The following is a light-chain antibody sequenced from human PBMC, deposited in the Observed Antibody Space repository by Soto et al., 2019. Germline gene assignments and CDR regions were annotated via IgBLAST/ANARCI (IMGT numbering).Light chain of an antibody. Sequence: QSALTQPPSASGSPGQSVTISCTGTSSDVGGYNYVSWYQQHPGKAPNIMIYEVSKRPSGAADRFSGSKSGNPASLTVSGLEARDEALDYCSSDAGSAYYAVGTGTKATVL. CDR1: SSDVGGYNY. V-gene: IGLV2-8*01. J-gene: IGLJ1*01. CDR3: SSDAGSAYYA. CDR2: EVS.